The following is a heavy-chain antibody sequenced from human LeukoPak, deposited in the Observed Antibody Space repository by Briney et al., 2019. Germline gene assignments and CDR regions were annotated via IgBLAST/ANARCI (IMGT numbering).Heavy chain of an antibody. CDR1: GFTFSNYW. CDR2: IKGDGSHT. J-gene: IGHJ5*01. D-gene: IGHD3-3*02. V-gene: IGHV3-74*01. Sequence: GGSLRLSCAASGFTFSNYWMHWVRQAPGKGLVWVSRIKGDGSHTIYADSVKGRFTISRDNAKNTLYLQMKSLRAEDTAVYYCERDWDIFDFDSWGLGTLVTVSS. CDR3: ERDWDIFDFDS.